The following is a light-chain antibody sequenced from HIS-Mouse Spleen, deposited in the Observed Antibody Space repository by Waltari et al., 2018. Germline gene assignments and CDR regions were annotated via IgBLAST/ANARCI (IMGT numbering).Light chain of an antibody. Sequence: QSVLTQPPSASGTPGQRVTISCSGSSSNIGSNTVNWYQQLPGTAPKRLIFSNNQRPSGAPARFSGSKSGTSASLAISGLQSEDEADYYCAAWDDSLNGVVFGGGTKLTVL. V-gene: IGLV1-44*01. CDR3: AAWDDSLNGVV. J-gene: IGLJ2*01. CDR1: SSNIGSNT. CDR2: SNN.